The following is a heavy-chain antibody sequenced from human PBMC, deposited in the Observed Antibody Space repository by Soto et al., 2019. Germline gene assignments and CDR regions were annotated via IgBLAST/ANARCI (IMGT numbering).Heavy chain of an antibody. CDR1: GYTFTGYY. V-gene: IGHV1-2*04. CDR2: INPNSGGT. Sequence: QVQLVQSGAEVKKPGASVTVSCKASGYTFTGYYMHWVRQAPGQGLEWRGWINPNSGGTNYAQKFKGWGTLTRDTYISKAYKELSRLRSYDTAVYYCARDGFDYWGQGTLVTVSS. J-gene: IGHJ4*02. CDR3: ARDGFDY.